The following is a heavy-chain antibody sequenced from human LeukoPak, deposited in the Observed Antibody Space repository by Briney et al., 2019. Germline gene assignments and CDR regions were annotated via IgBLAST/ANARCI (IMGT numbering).Heavy chain of an antibody. CDR2: IGNGGSYT. D-gene: IGHD1-26*01. Sequence: PGGSLRLSCAASGFSFNAYAMSWVRQAPGEGLEWVSGIGNGGSYTYYADFVKGRFTISRDNSKYTLFLQMNSPRAEDTAIYYCAKRATHGGPGYFDLWGRGTLVTVSS. J-gene: IGHJ2*01. V-gene: IGHV3-23*03. CDR3: AKRATHGGPGYFDL. CDR1: GFSFNAYA.